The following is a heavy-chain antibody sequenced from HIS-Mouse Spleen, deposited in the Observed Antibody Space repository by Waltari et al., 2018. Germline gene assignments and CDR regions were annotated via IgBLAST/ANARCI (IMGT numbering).Heavy chain of an antibody. D-gene: IGHD1-7*01. CDR2: ISYDGSNK. CDR3: ARVAWNYTPAPTGALDY. J-gene: IGHJ4*02. CDR1: GFTFSSYA. Sequence: QVQLVESGGGVVQPGRSLRLSWAASGFTFSSYAMHWVRPAPGKGLAWVAVISYDGSNKYYADSVKGRFTISRDNSKNTLYLQMNSLRAEDTAVYYCARVAWNYTPAPTGALDYWGQGTLVTVSS. V-gene: IGHV3-30*04.